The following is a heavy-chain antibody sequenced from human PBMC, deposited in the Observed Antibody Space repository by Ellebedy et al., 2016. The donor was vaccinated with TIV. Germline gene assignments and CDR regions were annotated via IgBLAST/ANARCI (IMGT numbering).Heavy chain of an antibody. CDR1: AYSFPKYW. J-gene: IGHJ4*02. CDR2: IYPGDSDT. D-gene: IGHD6-19*01. Sequence: KVSCKGTAYSFPKYWIGWVRQMPGKGLEWMGYIYPGDSDTRYSPSFQGQVTISVDKSISTAYLQWSSLKASDTAIYYCARGDRGSGWYWDKWGQGTLVTVSS. V-gene: IGHV5-51*01. CDR3: ARGDRGSGWYWDK.